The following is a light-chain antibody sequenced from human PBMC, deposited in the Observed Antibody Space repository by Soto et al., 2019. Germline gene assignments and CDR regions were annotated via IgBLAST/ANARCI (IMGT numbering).Light chain of an antibody. Sequence: EIVLTQSPGTLSLSPGERATLSCRASQSIASSYFAWYQQKPGQPPSLVISDTSIRATGIPDRFSGSGSGTDFSLIIGRLEPEDFAVYICQQYGASPWTFGQGTKVEIK. J-gene: IGKJ1*01. V-gene: IGKV3-20*01. CDR3: QQYGASPWT. CDR2: DTS. CDR1: QSIASSY.